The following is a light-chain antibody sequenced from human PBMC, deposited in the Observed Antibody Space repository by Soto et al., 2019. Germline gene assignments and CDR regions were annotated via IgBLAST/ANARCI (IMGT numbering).Light chain of an antibody. CDR2: DVT. V-gene: IGLV2-11*01. J-gene: IGLJ1*01. Sequence: QSVLTQPRSVSGSPGQSVTISCTGTSSDIDTYNYVSWYQQHPGKAPKFMIYDVTKRPSGVPDRFSGSKSGNTASLTISGLQAEDEADYYCCSYAGSYTFVFGIGTKVTVL. CDR1: SSDIDTYNY. CDR3: CSYAGSYTFV.